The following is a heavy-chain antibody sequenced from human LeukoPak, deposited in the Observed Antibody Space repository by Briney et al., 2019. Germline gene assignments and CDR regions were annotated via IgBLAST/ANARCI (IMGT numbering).Heavy chain of an antibody. Sequence: SETLSLTCTVSGGSISSSSYYWGWIRQPPGKGLEWIGSIYYSGSTYYNPSLKSRVTISVDTSKNQFSLKLSSVTAADTAVYYCARDPEFYGDSYFDYWGQGTLVTVSS. CDR3: ARDPEFYGDSYFDY. D-gene: IGHD4-17*01. CDR2: IYYSGST. CDR1: GGSISSSSYY. J-gene: IGHJ4*02. V-gene: IGHV4-39*02.